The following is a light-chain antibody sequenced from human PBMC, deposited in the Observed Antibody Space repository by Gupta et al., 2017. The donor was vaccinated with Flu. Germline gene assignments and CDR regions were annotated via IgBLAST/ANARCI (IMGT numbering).Light chain of an antibody. J-gene: IGKJ4*01. V-gene: IGKV1-5*03. Sequence: DIQMTQSPSTLSASVGDRVTITCRASQSIGSWLAWYQQTPGKAPKLLIYQASSLESGVPLRFSGSGSGTEFTLTISSLQPDDFATYYCQQYNSYSLTLGGGTKVEIK. CDR1: QSIGSW. CDR2: QAS. CDR3: QQYNSYSLT.